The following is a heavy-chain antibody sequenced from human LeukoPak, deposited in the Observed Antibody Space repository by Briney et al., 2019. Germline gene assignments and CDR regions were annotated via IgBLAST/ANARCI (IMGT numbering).Heavy chain of an antibody. V-gene: IGHV3-7*03. J-gene: IGHJ6*04. CDR1: GFTFSNYW. D-gene: IGHD3-16*01. CDR3: ARDWGGMDV. Sequence: GGSLRLSCTASGFTFSNYWMSWVRQAPGKGLEWVATIKKDGSEIFYVDSVKGRFTISRGNAENSLFLQMNSLRAEDTASYYCARDWGGMDVWAKGTTVTVSS. CDR2: IKKDGSEI.